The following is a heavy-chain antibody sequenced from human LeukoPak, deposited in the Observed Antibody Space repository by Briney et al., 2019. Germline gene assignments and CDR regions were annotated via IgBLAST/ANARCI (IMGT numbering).Heavy chain of an antibody. V-gene: IGHV3-30*02. CDR1: GSGFTFNNYW. D-gene: IGHD3-10*02. CDR3: AKSGGGLPYVYYYYYYMDV. J-gene: IGHJ6*03. Sequence: GGSLRPSCAASGSGFTFNNYWMHWVRQAPGTGLEWVAFIRYDGSNKYYADSVKGRFTISRDNSKNTLYLQMNSLRAEDTAVYYCAKSGGGLPYVYYYYYYMDVWGKGTTVTISS. CDR2: IRYDGSNK.